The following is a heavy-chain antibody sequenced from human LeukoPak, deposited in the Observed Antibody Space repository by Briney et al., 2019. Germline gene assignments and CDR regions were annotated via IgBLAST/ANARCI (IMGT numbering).Heavy chain of an antibody. J-gene: IGHJ4*02. Sequence: SETLSLTCTVSGGSISSYYWSWIRQPPGKGLEWIGYIYYSGSTNYNPSLKSRVTISVDTSKNQFSLKLSSVTAADTAVYYCARRGYSSGSPDYWGQGTLVTVSS. V-gene: IGHV4-59*12. CDR1: GGSISSYY. CDR2: IYYSGST. CDR3: ARRGYSSGSPDY. D-gene: IGHD6-19*01.